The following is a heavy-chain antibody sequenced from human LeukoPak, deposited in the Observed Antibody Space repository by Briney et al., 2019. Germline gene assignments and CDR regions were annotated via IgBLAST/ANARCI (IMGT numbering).Heavy chain of an antibody. D-gene: IGHD6-13*01. CDR1: DSSISSYY. CDR3: ARDLPQQLGAFDI. Sequence: ASETLSLTCTVSDSSISSYYWSWIRQPPGKGLEWIGYIYYSGSTNYNPSLKSRVTISVDTSKNQFSLKLSSVTAADTAVYYCARDLPQQLGAFDIWGQGTMVTVSS. J-gene: IGHJ3*02. V-gene: IGHV4-59*01. CDR2: IYYSGST.